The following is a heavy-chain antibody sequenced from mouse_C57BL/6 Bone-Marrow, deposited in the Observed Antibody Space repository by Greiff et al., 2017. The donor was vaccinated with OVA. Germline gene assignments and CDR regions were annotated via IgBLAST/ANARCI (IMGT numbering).Heavy chain of an antibody. Sequence: VKVVESGPGLVAPSPSLSITCTVSGFSLTSYAISWVRQPPGKGLEWLGVIWPGGGTTYYSALKSRLSIRKDNSKSQVFLKMNRLQTDDTARYYCARLYYDNDGYFDVWGTGTTVTVSS. CDR3: ARLYYDNDGYFDV. J-gene: IGHJ1*03. CDR1: GFSLTSYA. CDR2: IWPGGGT. V-gene: IGHV2-9-1*01. D-gene: IGHD2-4*01.